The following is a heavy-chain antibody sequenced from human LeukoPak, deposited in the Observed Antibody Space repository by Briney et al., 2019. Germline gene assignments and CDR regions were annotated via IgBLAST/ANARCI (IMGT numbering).Heavy chain of an antibody. CDR2: ITTGDGNT. Sequence: GGSLRLSCAASGFTFSSYAMNWVRQAPGKGLKWVSTITTGDGNTYYADSVKGRFTVSRDDSKNTLYLQMNSLRAEDTAVYYCAKDGGLWVSAHWGDSWGRGTLVTVSS. CDR3: AKDGGLWVSAHWGDS. V-gene: IGHV3-23*01. CDR1: GFTFSSYA. D-gene: IGHD7-27*01. J-gene: IGHJ4*02.